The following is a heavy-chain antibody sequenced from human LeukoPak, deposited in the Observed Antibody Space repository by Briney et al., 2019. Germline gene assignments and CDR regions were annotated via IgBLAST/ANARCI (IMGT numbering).Heavy chain of an antibody. D-gene: IGHD3-10*01. CDR1: GFSLSTSGAG. CDR2: IYWDGDK. V-gene: IGHV2-5*02. CDR3: EHGHQGSNRYPFD. Sequence: SGPTLVRPTQTLTLTCTFSGFSLSTSGAGVAWIRQPPGKALEWLTVIYWDGDKRYSPSLKSRLTITKDTSRKQVVLTMTNMDPVDTATYYCEHGHQGSNRYPFDWGQGTLVPSPQ. J-gene: IGHJ4*02.